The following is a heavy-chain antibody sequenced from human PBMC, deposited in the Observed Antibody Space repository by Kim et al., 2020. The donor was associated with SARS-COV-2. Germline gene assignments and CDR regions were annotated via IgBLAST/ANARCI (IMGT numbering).Heavy chain of an antibody. CDR1: GGSFSGYY. CDR3: ARGRPGGYSSSWYRWHWFDP. J-gene: IGHJ5*02. CDR2: INHSGST. Sequence: SETLSLTCAVYGGSFSGYYWSWIRQPPGKGLEWIGEINHSGSTNYNPSLKSRVTISVDTSKNQFSLKLSSVTAADTAVYYCARGRPGGYSSSWYRWHWFDPWGQGTLVTVSS. V-gene: IGHV4-34*01. D-gene: IGHD6-13*01.